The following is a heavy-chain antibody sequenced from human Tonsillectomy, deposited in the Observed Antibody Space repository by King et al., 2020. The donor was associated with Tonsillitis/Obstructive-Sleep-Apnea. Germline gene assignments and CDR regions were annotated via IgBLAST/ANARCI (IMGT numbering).Heavy chain of an antibody. D-gene: IGHD3-22*01. V-gene: IGHV1-46*01. CDR3: ARTYYYDSSGYDFDY. J-gene: IGHJ4*02. Sequence: QLVQSGAEVKKPGASVKVSCKASGYTFTSYYMHWVRQAPGQGLEWVGIINPSGGSTTYAQKFQGRVTMTRDTSTSTVYLELSSLRSEDTAVYYCARTYYYDSSGYDFDYWGQGTLVTVSS. CDR2: INPSGGST. CDR1: GYTFTSYY.